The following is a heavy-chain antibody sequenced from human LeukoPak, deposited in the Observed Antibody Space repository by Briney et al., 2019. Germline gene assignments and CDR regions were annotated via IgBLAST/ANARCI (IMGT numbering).Heavy chain of an antibody. D-gene: IGHD3-10*01. CDR3: ARSIKGDSDH. Sequence: GGSLRLSCAASGFTFRSYEMNWVRQAPGKGLDWVSYISSSGTTVYYADSVRVLFTVSRDNGKNSLYLEMNSLRAEDTAVYYCARSIKGDSDHWGQGTLVTVSS. CDR2: ISSSGTTV. V-gene: IGHV3-48*03. J-gene: IGHJ4*02. CDR1: GFTFRSYE.